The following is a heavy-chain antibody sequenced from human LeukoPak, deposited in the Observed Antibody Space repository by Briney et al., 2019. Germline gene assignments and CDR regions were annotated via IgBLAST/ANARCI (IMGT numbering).Heavy chain of an antibody. V-gene: IGHV1-24*01. Sequence: GASVKVSCKVSGYTLTELSMHWVRQAPGKGLEWMGGFDPEDGETIYAQKFQGRVTMTEDTSTDTAYMELSSLRSEDTAVYYCATWGYDSSGYYFDYWGQGTLVTVSS. J-gene: IGHJ4*02. D-gene: IGHD3-22*01. CDR3: ATWGYDSSGYYFDY. CDR2: FDPEDGET. CDR1: GYTLTELS.